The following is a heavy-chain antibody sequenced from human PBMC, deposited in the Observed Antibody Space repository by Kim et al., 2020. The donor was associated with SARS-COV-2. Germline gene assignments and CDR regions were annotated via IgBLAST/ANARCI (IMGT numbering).Heavy chain of an antibody. Sequence: SETLSLTCTVSGGSVRSGGYFWTWIRQHPGKGLEWIGYISHTGSTYYKPSLESRVTISVETPENQFSLNLKSVTSADTGVYYCARSSRYSGYTEWGQGTMVIVSS. V-gene: IGHV4-31*03. CDR1: GGSVRSGGYF. CDR3: ARSSRYSGYTE. J-gene: IGHJ3*01. D-gene: IGHD5-12*01. CDR2: ISHTGST.